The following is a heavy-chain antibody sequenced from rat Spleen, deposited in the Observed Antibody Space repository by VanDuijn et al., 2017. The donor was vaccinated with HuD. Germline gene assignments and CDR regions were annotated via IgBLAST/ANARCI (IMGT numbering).Heavy chain of an antibody. CDR2: MRYDGDT. CDR3: TREGHTMDRATYWFAY. D-gene: IGHD1-9*01. Sequence: QVQLKESGPGLVQPSQTLSLTCTVSGFSLTSYHVSWVRQPPGKGLEWMGRMRYDGDTYYDSTLKSRLSISRDTSKSQVFLKIYSLQTEDTAIYFCTREGHTMDRATYWFAYWGQGTLVTVSS. V-gene: IGHV2S1*01. CDR1: GFSLTSYH. J-gene: IGHJ3*01.